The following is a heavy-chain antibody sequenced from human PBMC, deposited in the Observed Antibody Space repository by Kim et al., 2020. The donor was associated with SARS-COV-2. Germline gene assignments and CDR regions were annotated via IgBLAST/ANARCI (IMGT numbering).Heavy chain of an antibody. CDR1: GYTFTSYG. Sequence: ASVKVSCKASGYTFTSYGISWVRQAPGQGLEWMGWISAYNGNTNYAQKLQGRVTMTTDTPTSTAYMELRSLRSDDTAVYYCARGARYSGYSDPKGNDAFDIWGQGTMVTVSS. CDR3: ARGARYSGYSDPKGNDAFDI. CDR2: ISAYNGNT. D-gene: IGHD5-12*01. V-gene: IGHV1-18*04. J-gene: IGHJ3*02.